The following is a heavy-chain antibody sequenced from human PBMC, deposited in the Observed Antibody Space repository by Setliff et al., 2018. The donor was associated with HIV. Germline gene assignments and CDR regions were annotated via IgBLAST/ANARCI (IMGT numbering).Heavy chain of an antibody. CDR3: ARQGGSGWSFDY. V-gene: IGHV4-59*08. Sequence: PSETLSLTCTVSGDSISTDYWTWIRQPPGKGLEWIGYIYNSASTSYNPSLKSRVTISVDTSKNQFSLKLSSVTAADTAVYYCARQGGSGWSFDYWGQGTLVTVSS. D-gene: IGHD6-19*01. CDR2: IYNSAST. J-gene: IGHJ4*02. CDR1: GDSISTDY.